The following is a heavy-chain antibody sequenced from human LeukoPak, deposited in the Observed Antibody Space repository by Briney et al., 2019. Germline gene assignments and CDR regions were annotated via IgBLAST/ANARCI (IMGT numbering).Heavy chain of an antibody. D-gene: IGHD3/OR15-3a*01. CDR3: ARAERDLYYFDY. J-gene: IGHJ4*02. Sequence: GGSLRLSCAASGFTFSSYAMHWVRQAPGKGLEWVAVISYDGSNKYCADSVKGRFTISRDNSKNTLYLQMNSLRAEDTAVYYCARAERDLYYFDYWGQGTLVTVSS. CDR1: GFTFSSYA. V-gene: IGHV3-30-3*01. CDR2: ISYDGSNK.